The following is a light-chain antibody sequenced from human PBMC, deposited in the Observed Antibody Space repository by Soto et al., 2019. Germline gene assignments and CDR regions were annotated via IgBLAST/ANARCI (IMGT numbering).Light chain of an antibody. CDR3: QQYGSSPPVT. V-gene: IGKV3-20*01. CDR1: QSVSSSY. J-gene: IGKJ5*01. Sequence: EIVLTQSPGTLSWSAGERATLSCRASQSVSSSYLAWYQQKPGQAPRLLIYGTSGRATGIPDRFSGSGSGTDFTLTISRLEPEDFAVYYCQQYGSSPPVTFGQGTRLEIK. CDR2: GTS.